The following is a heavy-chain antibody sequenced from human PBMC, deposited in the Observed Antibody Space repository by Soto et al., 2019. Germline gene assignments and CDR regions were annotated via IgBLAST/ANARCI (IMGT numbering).Heavy chain of an antibody. CDR2: ISVGSGYR. D-gene: IGHD6-19*01. Sequence: QVQLVESGGGLVKPGGSLRLSCAASGFRFSDFYMGWIRLAPGKGLEWVSSISVGSGYRDYADSVKGRFTISRDDAENSLFLQMDSLTAEDAAIYYCARWGSVWYLYYLDNWGQGTPVTVSS. CDR3: ARWGSVWYLYYLDN. J-gene: IGHJ4*02. CDR1: GFRFSDFY. V-gene: IGHV3-11*05.